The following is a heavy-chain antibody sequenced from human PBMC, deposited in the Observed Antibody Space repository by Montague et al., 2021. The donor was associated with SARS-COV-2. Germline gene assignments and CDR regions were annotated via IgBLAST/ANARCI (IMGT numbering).Heavy chain of an antibody. Sequence: CAISGDSVSTNSGTWNWVRLSPSGGLEWLGRTYYRSEWYSDYSVSVKGRISINPDTSKNQFSLQLNSVTPEDTAVSYCARAERGSCGDGNCYQYFFNYWGQGTLVTVSS. CDR1: GDSVSTNSGT. D-gene: IGHD2-15*01. CDR3: ARAERGSCGDGNCYQYFFNY. V-gene: IGHV6-1*01. J-gene: IGHJ4*02. CDR2: TYYRSEWYS.